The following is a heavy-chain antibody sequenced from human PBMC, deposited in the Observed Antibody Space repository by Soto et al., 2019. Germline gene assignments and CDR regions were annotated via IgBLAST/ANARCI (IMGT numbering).Heavy chain of an antibody. D-gene: IGHD4-17*01. CDR3: ARASVTLLNWFDP. Sequence: LRLSCAASGFTFSSYSMNWVRQAPGKGLEWVSSISSSSSYIYYADSVKGRFTISRDNAKNSLYLQMNSLRAEDTAVYYCARASVTLLNWFDPWGQGTLVTVS. CDR2: ISSSSSYI. V-gene: IGHV3-21*01. CDR1: GFTFSSYS. J-gene: IGHJ5*02.